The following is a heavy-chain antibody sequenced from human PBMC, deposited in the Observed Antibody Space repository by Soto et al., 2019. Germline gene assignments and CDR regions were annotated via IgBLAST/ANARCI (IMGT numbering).Heavy chain of an antibody. V-gene: IGHV1-69*13. J-gene: IGHJ6*02. CDR3: ARDVSLNCIRTSCPQYYYYGMDG. CDR2: IIPIFGTA. D-gene: IGHD2-2*01. CDR1: GGTFSSYA. Sequence: GASVKVSCKASGGTFSSYAISWVRQAPGQGLEWMGGIIPIFGTANYAQKFQGRVTITADESTSTAYMELSSLRSEDTAVYYCARDVSLNCIRTSCPQYYYYGMDGWGQRPTVPV.